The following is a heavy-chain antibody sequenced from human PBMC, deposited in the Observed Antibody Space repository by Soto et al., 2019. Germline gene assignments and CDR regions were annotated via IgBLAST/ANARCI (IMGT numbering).Heavy chain of an antibody. CDR1: GGSISSSSYY. CDR2: IYYSGST. J-gene: IGHJ5*02. V-gene: IGHV4-39*01. D-gene: IGHD6-13*01. Sequence: SETLSLTCTLSGGSISSSSYYWGWIRQPPGKGLEWIGSIYYSGSTYYNPSLKSRVTISVDTSKNQFSLKLSSVTAADTAVYYCARQAAAGQLPEVDWFDPWGQGTLVTVSS. CDR3: ARQAAAGQLPEVDWFDP.